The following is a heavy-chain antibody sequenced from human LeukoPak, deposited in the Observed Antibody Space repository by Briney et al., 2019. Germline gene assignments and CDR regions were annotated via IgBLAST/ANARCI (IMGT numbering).Heavy chain of an antibody. CDR2: IKQDGSQK. Sequence: GGSLRLSCAASGFTLSSYAMSWVRQAPGKGLEWVANIKQDGSQKYYVGSVKGRFTISRDNANNLLYLQMHSLRAEDTAVYYCARESYAARWDWGQGTLVTVSS. CDR1: GFTLSSYA. V-gene: IGHV3-7*01. D-gene: IGHD6-6*01. J-gene: IGHJ4*02. CDR3: ARESYAARWD.